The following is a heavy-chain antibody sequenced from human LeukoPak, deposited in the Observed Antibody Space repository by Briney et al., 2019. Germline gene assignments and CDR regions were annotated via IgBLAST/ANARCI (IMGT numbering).Heavy chain of an antibody. J-gene: IGHJ4*02. CDR1: GGSISSGGHS. D-gene: IGHD5-18*01. CDR2: IYHSGSGST. Sequence: SETLSLTCTVSGGSISSGGHSWSWIRQPPGKGLEWIGYIYHSGSGSTYYNPSPKSRVTISVDTSKNQFSLKLSSVTAADTAVYHCAREAMYSYGNNFDYWGQGTLVTVSS. CDR3: AREAMYSYGNNFDY. V-gene: IGHV4-30-2*01.